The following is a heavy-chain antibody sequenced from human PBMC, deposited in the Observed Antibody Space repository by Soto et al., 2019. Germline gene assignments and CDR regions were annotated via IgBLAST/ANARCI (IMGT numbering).Heavy chain of an antibody. J-gene: IGHJ4*02. D-gene: IGHD3-3*01. V-gene: IGHV4-59*01. CDR1: GGSISSYY. CDR3: ARGPHYDFWSGPDFDY. CDR2: IYYSGST. Sequence: SETLSLTCTVSGGSISSYYWSWIRQPPGKGLEWIGYIYYSGSTNYNPSLKSRVTISVDTSKNQFSLKLSSVTAADTAVYYCARGPHYDFWSGPDFDYWGQGTLVTVSS.